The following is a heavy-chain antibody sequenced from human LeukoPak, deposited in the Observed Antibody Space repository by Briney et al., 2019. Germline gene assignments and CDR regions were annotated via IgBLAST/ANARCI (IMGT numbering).Heavy chain of an antibody. CDR1: GYTFTGYY. V-gene: IGHV1-2*06. CDR3: ARDLFVRRLTTSSEYFQH. CDR2: INPNSGGT. J-gene: IGHJ1*01. D-gene: IGHD3-22*01. Sequence: GASVKVSCKASGYTFTGYYMHWVRQAPGQGLEWMGRINPNSGGTNYAQKFQGRVTMTRDTSISTAYMELSRLKSDDTAVYYCARDLFVRRLTTSSEYFQHWGQGTLVTVSS.